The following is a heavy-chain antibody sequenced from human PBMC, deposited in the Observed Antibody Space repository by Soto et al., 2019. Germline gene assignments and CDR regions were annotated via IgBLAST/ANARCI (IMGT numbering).Heavy chain of an antibody. J-gene: IGHJ4*02. CDR3: ARANPGSSGDEWLGYFDY. D-gene: IGHD3-22*01. CDR1: GFTFSSYA. V-gene: IGHV3-30-3*01. CDR2: ISYDGSNK. Sequence: VGSLRLSCAASGFTFSSYAMHWVRQAPGKGLEWVAVISYDGSNKYYADSVKGRFTISRDNSKNTLYLQMNSLRAEDTAVYYCARANPGSSGDEWLGYFDYWGQGTLVTVSS.